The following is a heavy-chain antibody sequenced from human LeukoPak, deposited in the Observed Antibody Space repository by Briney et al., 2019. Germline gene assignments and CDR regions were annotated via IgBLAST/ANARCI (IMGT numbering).Heavy chain of an antibody. Sequence: PGGSLRLSCAASGFTFSSFAMSWVRQAPGKGLEWVSSISSSGANTYYADSVKGRFTISRDNSKNTLYLQMSSLRAEDTAVYYCAKVSIDGYNPGALDYWGQGTLVTVSS. CDR2: ISSSGANT. D-gene: IGHD5-24*01. V-gene: IGHV3-23*01. CDR1: GFTFSSFA. CDR3: AKVSIDGYNPGALDY. J-gene: IGHJ4*02.